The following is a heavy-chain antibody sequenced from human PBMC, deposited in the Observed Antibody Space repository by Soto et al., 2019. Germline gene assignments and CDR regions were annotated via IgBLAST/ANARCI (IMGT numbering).Heavy chain of an antibody. CDR1: GFTFNSFA. CDR2: ISYDGSNK. V-gene: IGHV3-30-3*01. CDR3: ARDRNLVIVPDAGSYYYGMDV. D-gene: IGHD2-2*01. J-gene: IGHJ6*02. Sequence: QVQLVESGGGVVQPGRSLRLSCAASGFTFNSFAMHWVRQAPGKGLEWVAVISYDGSNKYYADSVKGRFTISRDNSKNTLYLQMNSLRAEDTAFFYCARDRNLVIVPDAGSYYYGMDVWGQGTTVTVSS.